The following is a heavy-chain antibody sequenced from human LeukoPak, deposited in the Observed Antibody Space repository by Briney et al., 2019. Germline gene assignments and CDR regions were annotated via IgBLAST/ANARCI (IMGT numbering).Heavy chain of an antibody. CDR3: ARDSSGWFDN. CDR2: ISGSSSTI. J-gene: IGHJ4*02. Sequence: GGSLRLFWAAAGFSFSSYSMSWVRQAGGEGLGWVSFISGSSSTIYYADSVEGGFTISRENAKHSLYLQMNSLRAGDTAVYYCARDSSGWFDNWGQGTLVTVSS. CDR1: GFSFSSYS. V-gene: IGHV3-48*04. D-gene: IGHD6-19*01.